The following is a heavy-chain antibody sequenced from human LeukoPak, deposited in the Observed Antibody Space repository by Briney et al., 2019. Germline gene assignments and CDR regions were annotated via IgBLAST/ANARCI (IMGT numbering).Heavy chain of an antibody. CDR3: ARLIVILPAATDAFDI. CDR1: GGSISSYY. D-gene: IGHD2-2*01. CDR2: IYTSGST. J-gene: IGHJ3*02. Sequence: SETLSLTCTVSGGSISSYYWSWIRQPAGKGLEWIGRIYTSGSTNYNPSLKSRVTMSVDTSKNQFSLKLSSVTAADTAVYYCARLIVILPAATDAFDIWGQGTMVTVSS. V-gene: IGHV4-4*07.